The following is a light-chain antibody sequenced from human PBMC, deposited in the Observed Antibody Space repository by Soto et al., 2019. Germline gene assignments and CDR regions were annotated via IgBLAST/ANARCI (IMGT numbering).Light chain of an antibody. CDR2: LNSDGSH. CDR1: SGHSSYA. Sequence: QPVLTQSPSASASLGASVKLTCTLSSGHSSYAIAWHQQQPEKGPRYLMKLNSDGSHSKGDGIPDRFSGPSSGAERYLTNSSLHAEDESDYYCQTYEVFGGGTKVTVL. J-gene: IGLJ2*01. V-gene: IGLV4-69*01. CDR3: QTYEV.